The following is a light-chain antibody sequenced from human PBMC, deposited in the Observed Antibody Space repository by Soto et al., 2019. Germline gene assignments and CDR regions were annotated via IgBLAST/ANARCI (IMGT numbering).Light chain of an antibody. CDR1: QSVSSN. CDR3: QQYNNWPPIT. V-gene: IGKV3-15*01. J-gene: IGKJ5*01. Sequence: EIVMTQSPATLSVSPGHIPTLSCMASQSVSSNLAWYQQKAVQAPRLIXYGASTRATGIPARFSGSGSGTELTLTISSLQSEDFAAYYCQQYNNWPPITFGQGTRLEIK. CDR2: GAS.